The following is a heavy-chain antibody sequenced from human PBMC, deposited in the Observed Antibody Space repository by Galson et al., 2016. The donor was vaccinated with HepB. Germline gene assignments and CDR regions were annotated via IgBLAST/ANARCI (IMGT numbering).Heavy chain of an antibody. CDR2: FGDGGDI. D-gene: IGHD2-2*01. CDR3: AGVPSGKRLDY. J-gene: IGHJ4*02. Sequence: SVRLSCAASGFIFSSYAMTWVRQAPGKGPEWVSTFGDGGDIYYADSVKGRFTISRDNSRNTRYLQMNSLRADDTAVYYCAGVPSGKRLDYWGQGTLVTVSS. CDR1: GFIFSSYA. V-gene: IGHV3-23*01.